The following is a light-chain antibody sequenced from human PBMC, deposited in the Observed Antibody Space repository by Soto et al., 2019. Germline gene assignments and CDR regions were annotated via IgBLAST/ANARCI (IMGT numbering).Light chain of an antibody. V-gene: IGKV1-12*01. J-gene: IGKJ4*01. CDR3: QQANSFPIT. CDR2: AAS. CDR1: PAIASF. Sequence: GDRVTTTCRATPAIASFLNWYQQKPGKAPTLLIHAASSLQSGVPSRFSGSGSGTDFTLTISSLQPEDVATYYCQQANSFPITFGGGTKVDIK.